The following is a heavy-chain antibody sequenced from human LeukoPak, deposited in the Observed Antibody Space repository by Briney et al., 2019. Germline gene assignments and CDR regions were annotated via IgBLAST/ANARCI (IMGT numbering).Heavy chain of an antibody. Sequence: GESLKTSCKGSGYSFTSYWIGWVRQMPGKGLEWMGIIYPGDSDTRYSPSFQGQVTISADKSISTAYLQWSSLKASDTAMYYCARRLSSSWFGDRGYFDYWGQGTLVTVSS. V-gene: IGHV5-51*01. CDR2: IYPGDSDT. D-gene: IGHD6-13*01. CDR3: ARRLSSSWFGDRGYFDY. J-gene: IGHJ4*02. CDR1: GYSFTSYW.